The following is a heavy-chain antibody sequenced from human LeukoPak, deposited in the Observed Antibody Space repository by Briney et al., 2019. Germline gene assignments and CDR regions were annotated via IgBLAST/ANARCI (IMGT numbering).Heavy chain of an antibody. D-gene: IGHD3-22*01. CDR2: ISSSGSTI. J-gene: IGHJ4*02. CDR3: ATMGDSSGYYYFDY. CDR1: GFSFDDYD. V-gene: IGHV3-48*03. Sequence: GGSLRLSCAASGFSFDDYDMAWLRQAPGKGLEWVSYISSSGSTIYYADSVKGRFTISRDNAKNSLYLQMNSLRAEDTAVYYCATMGDSSGYYYFDYWGQGTLVTVSS.